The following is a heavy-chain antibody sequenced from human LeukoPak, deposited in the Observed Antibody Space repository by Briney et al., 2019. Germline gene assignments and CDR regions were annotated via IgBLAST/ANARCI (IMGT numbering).Heavy chain of an antibody. CDR2: INPNSGGT. J-gene: IGHJ6*02. CDR1: GYTFTGYC. CDR3: ARPASVSSGRYGMDV. D-gene: IGHD6-19*01. V-gene: IGHV1-2*02. Sequence: ASVKVSCKASGYTFTGYCMHWVRQAPGQGLEWMGWINPNSGGTNYAQKFQGRVTMTRDTSISTAYMELSRLRSDDTAVYYCARPASVSSGRYGMDVWGQGTTVTVSS.